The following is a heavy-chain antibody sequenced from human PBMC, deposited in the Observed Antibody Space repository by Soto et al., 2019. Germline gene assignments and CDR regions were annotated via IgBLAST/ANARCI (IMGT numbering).Heavy chain of an antibody. CDR3: AKAGTTLGEVMNDWLDP. CDR2: IGGSGGST. CDR1: GFTFSIYA. D-gene: IGHD3-3*01. V-gene: IGHV3-23*01. J-gene: IGHJ5*02. Sequence: EVQLLESGGGLVQPGGSLRLSCAASGFTFSIYAMSWVRQAPGKGLEWVSTIGGSGGSTYYADSVKGRFSISRDNSKNTLYRKTDSLRGDDTAVYYCAKAGTTLGEVMNDWLDPWGQGTLFTVSS.